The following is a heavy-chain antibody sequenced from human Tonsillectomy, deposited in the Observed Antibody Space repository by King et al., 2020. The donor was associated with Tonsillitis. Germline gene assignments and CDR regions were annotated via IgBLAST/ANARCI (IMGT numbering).Heavy chain of an antibody. CDR3: ATGQAGDA. Sequence: QLQESGPGLVKPSETLSLTCTVSGGSVSGYYWTWIRQPPGKGLEWIGYIYYSGSTNYNPSHKSRVTMSVDTSKNQFSLKLSSVTAADTAVYYCATGQAGDAWGQGTLVTVSS. CDR1: GGSVSGYY. D-gene: IGHD6-13*01. V-gene: IGHV4-59*02. J-gene: IGHJ5*02. CDR2: IYYSGST.